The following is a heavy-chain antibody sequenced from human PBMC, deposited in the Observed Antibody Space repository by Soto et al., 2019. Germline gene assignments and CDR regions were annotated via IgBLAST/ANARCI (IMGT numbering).Heavy chain of an antibody. J-gene: IGHJ5*02. CDR2: INSDGSST. V-gene: IGHV3-74*01. D-gene: IGHD3-22*01. CDR1: GFTFSSYW. Sequence: GGSLRLSCAASGFTFSSYWMHWVRQAPGKGLVWVSRINSDGSSTSYADSVKGRFTISRDNAKNTLYLQMNSLRAEDTAVYHCARDYYDSSGYPSWCQGPVVTVSS. CDR3: ARDYYDSSGYPS.